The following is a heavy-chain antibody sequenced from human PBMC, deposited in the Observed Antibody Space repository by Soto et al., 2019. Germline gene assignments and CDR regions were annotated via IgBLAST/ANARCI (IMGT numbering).Heavy chain of an antibody. V-gene: IGHV4-39*01. D-gene: IGHD4-4*01. CDR2: FYFSGNT. Sequence: SETLSLTCTVSGASISGSSYYWGWIRQPPGKGLEWIASFYFSGNTYYNPSLRSRLSISVDTSKNQFSLKMNSVTAADTAVYCCARLVIRNGFDYWGQGALVTVSS. CDR1: GASISGSSYY. J-gene: IGHJ4*02. CDR3: ARLVIRNGFDY.